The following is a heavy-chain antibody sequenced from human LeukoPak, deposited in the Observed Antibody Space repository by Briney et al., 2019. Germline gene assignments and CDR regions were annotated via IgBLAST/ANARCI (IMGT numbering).Heavy chain of an antibody. CDR3: ARGVVAAPTNFDY. CDR2: IYYSGST. CDR1: GGSINGSSYY. Sequence: SETLSLTCTVSGGSINGSSYYWGWIRQPPGNGLEWIGSIYYSGSTHYNPSLKSRVTLSVDTSKNQFSLELSSVTAADTAVYYCARGVVAAPTNFDYWGQGTLVTVSS. V-gene: IGHV4-39*07. D-gene: IGHD2-15*01. J-gene: IGHJ4*02.